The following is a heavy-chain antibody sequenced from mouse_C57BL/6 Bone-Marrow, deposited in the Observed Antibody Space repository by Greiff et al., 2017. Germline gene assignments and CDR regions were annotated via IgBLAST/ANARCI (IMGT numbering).Heavy chain of an antibody. V-gene: IGHV1-85*01. Sequence: VQRVESGPELVKPGASVKLSCKASGYTFTSYDINWVKQRPGQGLEWIGWIYPRDGSTKYNEKFKGKATLTVDTSSSTAYMELHSLTSENSAVYFCARLEFDGSSGDWYFDVGGTGTTVTVSS. CDR2: IYPRDGST. D-gene: IGHD1-1*01. J-gene: IGHJ1*03. CDR3: ARLEFDGSSGDWYFDV. CDR1: GYTFTSYD.